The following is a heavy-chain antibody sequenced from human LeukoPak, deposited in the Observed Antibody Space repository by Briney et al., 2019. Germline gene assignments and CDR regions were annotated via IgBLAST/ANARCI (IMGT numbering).Heavy chain of an antibody. Sequence: GSLRLSCAASGFTFSSYAMSWIRQPPGKGLEWIGEINHSGSTNYNPSLKSRVTISVDTSKNQFSLKLSSVTAADTAVYYCARGPHSGYYFDYWGQGTLVTVSS. CDR3: ARGPHSGYYFDY. CDR1: GFTFSSYA. J-gene: IGHJ4*02. CDR2: INHSGST. V-gene: IGHV4-34*01. D-gene: IGHD6-13*01.